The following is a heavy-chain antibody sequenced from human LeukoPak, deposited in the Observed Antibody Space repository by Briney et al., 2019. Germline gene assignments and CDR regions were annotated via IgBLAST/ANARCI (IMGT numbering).Heavy chain of an antibody. V-gene: IGHV3-48*01. CDR3: ASGGIAVADYYYGMDV. Sequence: GGSLRLSCAASGFTFSSYSMNWVRQAPGKGLEWVSYISSSSSTIHYADSVKGRFTISRDNAKNSLYLQMNSLRAEDTAVYYCASGGIAVADYYYGMDVWGQGTTVTVSS. D-gene: IGHD6-19*01. CDR2: ISSSSSTI. CDR1: GFTFSSYS. J-gene: IGHJ6*02.